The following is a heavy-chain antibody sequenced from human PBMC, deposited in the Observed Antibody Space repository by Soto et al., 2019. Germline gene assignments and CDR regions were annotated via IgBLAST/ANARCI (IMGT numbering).Heavy chain of an antibody. V-gene: IGHV3-21*01. CDR2: MRGGATYI. J-gene: IGHJ4*02. CDR1: GFTFSRYT. CDR3: ARDYTSCSSDSCQFDS. D-gene: IGHD2-2*01. Sequence: EVQLVESGGGLVKPGGSLRLSCAASGFTFSRYTMTWVRQAPGKGLEWVSSMRGGATYIHYADSVRGRFTISRDNAKNSLYLQMSSLTVDDTAVYYCARDYTSCSSDSCQFDSWGQGTLVTVSS.